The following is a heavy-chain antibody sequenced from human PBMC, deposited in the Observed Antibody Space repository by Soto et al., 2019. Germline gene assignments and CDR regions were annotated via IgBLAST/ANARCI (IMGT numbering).Heavy chain of an antibody. CDR1: GFTFSSYW. D-gene: IGHD2-15*01. V-gene: IGHV3-7*01. Sequence: GVCLRLSCAASGFTFSSYWMSWVSQSPGKGLEWVANIKQDGSEKYYVDSVKGRFTISRDNAKNSLYLQMNSLRAEDTAVYYCARRGRRSGLYCYYGMDVWGQGTTVTVSS. CDR2: IKQDGSEK. CDR3: ARRGRRSGLYCYYGMDV. J-gene: IGHJ6*02.